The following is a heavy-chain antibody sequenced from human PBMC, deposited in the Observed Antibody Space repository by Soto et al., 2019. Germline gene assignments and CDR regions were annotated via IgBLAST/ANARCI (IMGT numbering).Heavy chain of an antibody. J-gene: IGHJ6*02. CDR1: GGSISSYY. V-gene: IGHV4-4*07. D-gene: IGHD3-3*01. Sequence: SETLSLTCTVSGGSISSYYWSWIRQPAGKGLEWIGRIYTSGGTNYNPSLKSRVTMSVDTSKNQFSLKLSSVTAADTAVYYCARDRXTIFGVVMEDYYYGMDVRGQGTTVTVSS. CDR3: ARDRXTIFGVVMEDYYYGMDV. CDR2: IYTSGGT.